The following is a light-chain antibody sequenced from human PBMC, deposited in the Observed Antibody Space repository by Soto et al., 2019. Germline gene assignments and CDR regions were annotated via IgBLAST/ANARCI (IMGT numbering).Light chain of an antibody. V-gene: IGLV2-23*03. J-gene: IGLJ2*01. Sequence: QSALTKPASVSGSPGQSITISCTGTSSDVGSYNLVSWYQQHPGKAPKLMIYEGSKRPSGVSNRFSGSKSGNTASLTISGLQAEDEADYYCCSYAGSSTFVVFGGGTKPPS. CDR3: CSYAGSSTFVV. CDR2: EGS. CDR1: SSDVGSYNL.